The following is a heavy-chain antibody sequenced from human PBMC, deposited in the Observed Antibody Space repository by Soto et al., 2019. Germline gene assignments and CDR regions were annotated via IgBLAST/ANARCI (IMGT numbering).Heavy chain of an antibody. Sequence: SETLSLTSIVSGGSISSNIHSWGWVRQPPGKGLEWIGAIYYNGNTYYNPSLKSRVTISVDTSKDQFSLRLSSVTAADTAVYYCARVPDYWGQGILVTVSS. CDR2: IYYNGNT. D-gene: IGHD2-2*01. V-gene: IGHV4-39*07. J-gene: IGHJ4*02. CDR1: GGSISSNIHS. CDR3: ARVPDY.